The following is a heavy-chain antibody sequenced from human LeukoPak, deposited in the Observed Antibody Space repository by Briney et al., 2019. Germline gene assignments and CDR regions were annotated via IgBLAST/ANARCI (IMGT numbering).Heavy chain of an antibody. CDR1: GYTFTDYY. J-gene: IGHJ4*02. D-gene: IGHD3-3*01. V-gene: IGHV1-2*02. CDR2: INPNSGGT. Sequence: ASVKVSCXASGYTFTDYYMHWVRQALGQGLEWMGWINPNSGGTNYAQKFQGRVTMTRDTSISTAYMELSRLRSDDTAVYYCARDSYDFWSGYYKFDYWGQGTLVTVSS. CDR3: ARDSYDFWSGYYKFDY.